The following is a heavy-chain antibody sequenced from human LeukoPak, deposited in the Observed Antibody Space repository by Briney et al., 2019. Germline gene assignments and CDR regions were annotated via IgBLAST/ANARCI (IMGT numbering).Heavy chain of an antibody. V-gene: IGHV3-23*01. D-gene: IGHD1-14*01. CDR2: VSETGDGT. CDR3: AKGKVNHLGGLDY. Sequence: GGSLRLSCAVSGFSSSSYAMSWVRQAPGKGLEWVSTVSETGDGTYYSGSVKGRFIISRDNSKDTFYLQMASLRADDSAMYYCAKGKVNHLGGLDYWGQGTLVTVSS. J-gene: IGHJ4*02. CDR1: GFSSSSYA.